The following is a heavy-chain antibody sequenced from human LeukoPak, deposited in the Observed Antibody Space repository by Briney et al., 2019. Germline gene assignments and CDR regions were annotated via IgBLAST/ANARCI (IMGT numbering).Heavy chain of an antibody. Sequence: SQTLSLTCTVSGGSISSGGYYWSWIRQPPGKGLEWIGYIYHSGSTYYNPSLKSRVTISVDRSKNQFSLKLSSVTAADTAVYYCARTWGDAFDIWGQGTMVTVSS. J-gene: IGHJ3*02. D-gene: IGHD1-26*01. V-gene: IGHV4-30-2*01. CDR2: IYHSGST. CDR1: GGSISSGGYY. CDR3: ARTWGDAFDI.